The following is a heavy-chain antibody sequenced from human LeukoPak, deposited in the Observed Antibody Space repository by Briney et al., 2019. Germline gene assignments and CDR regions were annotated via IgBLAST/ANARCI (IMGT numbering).Heavy chain of an antibody. V-gene: IGHV5-51*01. CDR2: IYPGDSDT. D-gene: IGHD3-10*01. CDR1: GYSFTSYW. Sequence: GESLKISCKGSGYSFTSYWIGWVRQMPGKGLEWMGIIYPGDSDTRYSPSFQGQVTISADKSISTAYLQWSSLKASDTAMYYCARPYYGSGSYYNADAFDIWGQGTMVTVSS. CDR3: ARPYYGSGSYYNADAFDI. J-gene: IGHJ3*02.